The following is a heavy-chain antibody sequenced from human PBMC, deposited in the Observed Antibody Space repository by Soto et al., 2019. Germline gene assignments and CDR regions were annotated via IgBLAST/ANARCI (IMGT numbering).Heavy chain of an antibody. D-gene: IGHD3-10*01. J-gene: IGHJ4*02. V-gene: IGHV3-23*01. CDR1: GFTFSTYA. CDR3: AKVISTSGSSL. CDR2: ISGSSST. Sequence: GGSLRLSCAASGFTFSTYAMTWVRQAPGKGLAWLSSISGSSSTYYADSVKGRFTISRDNSKNTLYLQMNSLRAEDTAVYYCAKVISTSGSSLWGRGTLVTVSS.